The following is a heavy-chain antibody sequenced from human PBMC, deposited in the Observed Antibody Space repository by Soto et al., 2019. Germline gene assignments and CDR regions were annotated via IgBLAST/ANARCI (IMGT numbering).Heavy chain of an antibody. J-gene: IGHJ6*02. CDR1: GFTFSSYA. D-gene: IGHD3-3*01. CDR2: ISGSGGST. V-gene: IGHV3-23*01. CDR3: AKAGKYDFWSGYYIHQLSGMDV. Sequence: GGSLRLSCAASGFTFSSYAMSWVRQAPGKGLEWVSAISGSGGSTYYADSVKGRFTISRDNSKNTLYLQMNSLRAEDTAVYYCAKAGKYDFWSGYYIHQLSGMDVWGQGTTVTVSS.